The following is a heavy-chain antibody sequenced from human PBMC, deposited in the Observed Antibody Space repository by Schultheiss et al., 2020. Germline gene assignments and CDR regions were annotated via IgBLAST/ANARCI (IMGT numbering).Heavy chain of an antibody. Sequence: SETMSLTCTVSGGSISSSSYYWGWIRQPPGKGLEWIGSIYYSGSTYYNPSLKSRVTISVDTSKNQFSLKLSSVTAADTAVYYCARMPALGAYGPPFDYWGKGTLVTVSS. CDR2: IYYSGST. V-gene: IGHV4-39*01. CDR1: GGSISSSSYY. CDR3: ARMPALGAYGPPFDY. J-gene: IGHJ4*02. D-gene: IGHD4-17*01.